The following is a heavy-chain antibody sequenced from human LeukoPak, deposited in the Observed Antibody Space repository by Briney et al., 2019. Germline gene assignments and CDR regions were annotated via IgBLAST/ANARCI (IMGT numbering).Heavy chain of an antibody. CDR3: ARVIGYCSGGSCYGFDY. D-gene: IGHD2-15*01. Sequence: SETLSLTCTVSGGSISSGGYYWSWIRQHPGKGLEWIGYIYYSGSTYYNPSLKSRVTISVDTSKNQFSLKLSSVTAADTAVYYCARVIGYCSGGSCYGFDYWGQGTLVTVSS. CDR2: IYYSGST. CDR1: GGSISSGGYY. J-gene: IGHJ4*02. V-gene: IGHV4-31*03.